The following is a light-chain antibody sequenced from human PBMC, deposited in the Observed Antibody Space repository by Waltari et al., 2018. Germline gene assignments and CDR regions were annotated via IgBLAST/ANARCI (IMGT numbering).Light chain of an antibody. J-gene: IGKJ4*01. V-gene: IGKV1-9*01. CDR1: QSISTY. CDR3: QQIKSYPIT. Sequence: DIQLTQPPSFLSSSVGDRLTISCRASQSISTYLSWCQQKPGKAPRRLIYAAAILQGGVPSRFSGSGSGTDFTLTISSLQPEDFGTYYCQQIKSYPITFGGGTKVEVK. CDR2: AAA.